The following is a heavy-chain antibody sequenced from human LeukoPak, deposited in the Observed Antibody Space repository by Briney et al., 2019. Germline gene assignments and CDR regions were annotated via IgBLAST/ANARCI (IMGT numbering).Heavy chain of an antibody. CDR1: GYTFTGYY. CDR3: ARDLGGSYVEY. Sequence: ASLKVSCKASGYTFTGYYMHWVRQAPGQPVEWMGWINPNSGGTNYAQKFQGRVTMTRDTSISTAYMELSRLRSDDTAVYYCARDLGGSYVEYWGQGTLVTVSS. V-gene: IGHV1-2*02. CDR2: INPNSGGT. J-gene: IGHJ4*02. D-gene: IGHD1-26*01.